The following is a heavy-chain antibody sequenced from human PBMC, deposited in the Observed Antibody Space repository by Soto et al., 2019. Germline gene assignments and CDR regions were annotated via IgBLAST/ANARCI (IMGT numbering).Heavy chain of an antibody. CDR2: INHSGNT. J-gene: IGHJ5*02. D-gene: IGHD3-3*01. CDR3: ARGGFGVVIPSNWFDP. Sequence: SETLSLTCAVYGGSFSGYYWSWIRQPPGKGLEWIGEINHSGNTNYNPSIKSRFTISVETSKNQFSLKLGSVTAADTAVYYCARGGFGVVIPSNWFDPWGQGTLVTVSS. V-gene: IGHV4-34*01. CDR1: GGSFSGYY.